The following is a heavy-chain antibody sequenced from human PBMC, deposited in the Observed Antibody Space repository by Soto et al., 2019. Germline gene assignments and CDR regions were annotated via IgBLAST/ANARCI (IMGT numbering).Heavy chain of an antibody. D-gene: IGHD6-19*01. Sequence: SVKVSCKASGGTFSSYAISWVRQAPGQGLEWMGGIIPIFGTANYAQKFQGRVTITADESTSTAYMELSSLRSEGTAVYYCARASAMAVDRSSYSSGWYRLYYGMDVWGQGTTVTVSS. CDR2: IIPIFGTA. CDR3: ARASAMAVDRSSYSSGWYRLYYGMDV. V-gene: IGHV1-69*13. J-gene: IGHJ6*02. CDR1: GGTFSSYA.